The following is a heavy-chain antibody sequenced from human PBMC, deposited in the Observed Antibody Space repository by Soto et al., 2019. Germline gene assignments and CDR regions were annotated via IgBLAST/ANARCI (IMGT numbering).Heavy chain of an antibody. D-gene: IGHD2-15*01. V-gene: IGHV1-18*01. CDR2: ISAYNGNT. J-gene: IGHJ4*02. Sequence: VKVSCKASGYTFTSYGISWVRQAPGQGLEWMGWISAYNGNTNYAQKLQGRVTMTTDTSTSTAYMELRSLRSDDTAVYYCARERYCSGGSCCGENDYWGQGTLVTVSS. CDR1: GYTFTSYG. CDR3: ARERYCSGGSCCGENDY.